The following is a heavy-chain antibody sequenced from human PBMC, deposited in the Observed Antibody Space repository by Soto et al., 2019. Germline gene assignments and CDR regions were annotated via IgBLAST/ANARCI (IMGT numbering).Heavy chain of an antibody. D-gene: IGHD2-2*01. CDR3: FFLSVADQRTVFYY. J-gene: IGHJ6*01. V-gene: IGHV4-39*01. CDR1: GGSTSHRSYL. CDR2: VSYSGST. Sequence: PSETLSVTCTVSGGSTSHRSYLLCCIRQPPGKGLQWIGSVSYSGSTYYNPSLKSRVTISVDTSKTQSSLRLSSVTAADTAVYYCFFLSVADQRTVFYY.